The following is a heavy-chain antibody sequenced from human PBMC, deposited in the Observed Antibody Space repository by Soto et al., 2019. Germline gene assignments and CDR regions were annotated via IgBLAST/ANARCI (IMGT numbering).Heavy chain of an antibody. Sequence: GGSLRLSCAASGSTVSSNYMSWVRQAPGKGLEWVSVIYSGGSTYYADSVKGRFTISRDNSKNTLYLQMNSLRAEDTAVYYCARESSSGWSEFDYWGQGTLVTVSS. V-gene: IGHV3-53*01. CDR3: ARESSSGWSEFDY. CDR2: IYSGGST. CDR1: GSTVSSNY. J-gene: IGHJ4*02. D-gene: IGHD6-19*01.